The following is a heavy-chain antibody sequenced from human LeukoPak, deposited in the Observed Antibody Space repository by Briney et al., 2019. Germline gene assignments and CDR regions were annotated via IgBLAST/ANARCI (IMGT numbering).Heavy chain of an antibody. V-gene: IGHV1-2*02. CDR1: GYTFTGYY. D-gene: IGHD6-19*01. Sequence: ASVKVSCKASGYTFTGYYMHWVRQAPGQGLEWTGWINPNSGGTNYAQKFQGRVTMTRDTSISTAYMELSRLRSDDTAVYYCARDPPYSSGWYSVYWGQGTLVTVSS. J-gene: IGHJ4*02. CDR2: INPNSGGT. CDR3: ARDPPYSSGWYSVY.